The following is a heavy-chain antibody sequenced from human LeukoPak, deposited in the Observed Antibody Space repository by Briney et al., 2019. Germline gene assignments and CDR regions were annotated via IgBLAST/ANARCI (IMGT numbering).Heavy chain of an antibody. J-gene: IGHJ4*02. V-gene: IGHV4-38-2*01. CDR3: ASFMGAATTSHIDY. D-gene: IGHD1-26*01. Sequence: SETLSLTCAVSDYSISSGYYWGWIRQPPGKGLEWIGSIYHSGITYYNPSLKSRVTILVDTSKNQFSLNLGSVTAADTAVYYCASFMGAATTSHIDYWGQGTLVTVSS. CDR2: IYHSGIT. CDR1: DYSISSGYY.